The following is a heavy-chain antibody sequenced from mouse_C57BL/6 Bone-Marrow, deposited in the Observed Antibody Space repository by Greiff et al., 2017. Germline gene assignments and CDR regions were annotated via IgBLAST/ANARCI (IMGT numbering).Heavy chain of an antibody. D-gene: IGHD1-1*01. V-gene: IGHV1-15*01. CDR2: IDPETGGT. CDR1: GYTFTDYE. J-gene: IGHJ3*01. Sequence: QVQLQQSGAELVRPGASVTLSCKASGYTFTDYEMHWVKQTPVHGLEWIGAIDPETGGTAYNQKFKGKAILTADKSSSTAYMELRSLTSEDSAVYYCTRYGSSYCWFAYWGQGTLVTVSA. CDR3: TRYGSSYCWFAY.